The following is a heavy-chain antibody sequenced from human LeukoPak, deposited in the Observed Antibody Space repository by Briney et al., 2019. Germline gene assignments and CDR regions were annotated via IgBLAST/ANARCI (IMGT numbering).Heavy chain of an antibody. CDR1: GGTFSIYA. V-gene: IGHV1-69*13. D-gene: IGHD2-2*01. CDR3: TRDEKICSSTSCLNPAFDY. J-gene: IGHJ4*02. CDR2: IIPIFGTA. Sequence: SVRVSCTASGGTFSIYAISWVRQAPGQGLEWMGGIIPIFGTANYAQTFQGRVTITADESTSTAYMELSSLSSEDTAVYYCTRDEKICSSTSCLNPAFDYWGQGTLVTVSS.